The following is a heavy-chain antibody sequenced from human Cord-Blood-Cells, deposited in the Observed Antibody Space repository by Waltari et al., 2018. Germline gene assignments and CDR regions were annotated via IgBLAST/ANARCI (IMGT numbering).Heavy chain of an antibody. Sequence: QVQLVQSGAEVKKPGSSVKVSCKASGGTFSSYAISWVRQAPGQGLEGMGGIIPIFGTENCAQKVQGRVTITADGSTSTAYMELSSLRSEDTAVYYCAGALSGSYHGYGMDVWGQGTTVTVSS. V-gene: IGHV1-69*01. CDR2: IIPIFGTE. D-gene: IGHD1-26*01. CDR3: AGALSGSYHGYGMDV. J-gene: IGHJ6*02. CDR1: GGTFSSYA.